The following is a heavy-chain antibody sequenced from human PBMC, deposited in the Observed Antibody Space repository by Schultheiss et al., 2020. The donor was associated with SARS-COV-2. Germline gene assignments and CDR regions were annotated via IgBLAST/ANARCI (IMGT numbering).Heavy chain of an antibody. J-gene: IGHJ2*01. CDR2: INCADNTK. V-gene: IGHV3-48*04. Sequence: GESLKISCAASGFTFSSSWMHWVCQAPGKGPEWVSYINCADNTKWYADSVKGRFTISRDNARNSLYLQMNSLRAEDTAVYYCARDRTGNSGGHFDLWGRGTLVTVSS. CDR3: ARDRTGNSGGHFDL. CDR1: GFTFSSSW. D-gene: IGHD5-12*01.